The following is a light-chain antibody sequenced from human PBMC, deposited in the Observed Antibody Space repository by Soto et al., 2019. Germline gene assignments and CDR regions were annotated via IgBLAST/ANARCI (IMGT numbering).Light chain of an antibody. J-gene: IGKJ4*01. Sequence: DVQMTQSPSSLSASVGDTVTITCRASQDINSYLAWYQQKPGDAPKSLIYAASRLQTGLPSRFSRSESETDFTLTISNLQPEDSATYSCHQYTMYPLTFGGGTKVEIK. V-gene: IGKV1D-16*01. CDR3: HQYTMYPLT. CDR2: AAS. CDR1: QDINSY.